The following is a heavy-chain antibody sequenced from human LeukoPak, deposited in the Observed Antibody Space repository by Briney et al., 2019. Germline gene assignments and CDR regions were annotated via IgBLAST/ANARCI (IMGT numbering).Heavy chain of an antibody. V-gene: IGHV3-23*01. J-gene: IGHJ4*02. D-gene: IGHD2-15*01. Sequence: GGSLRLSCAASGFTFSSYAMSWVRQAPGKGLEWVSAISGSGGSTYYADSVKGRFTISRDNSKNTLYLQMNSLRAEDTAVYYCAKTAGYCSGGSCYHFDYWGQGTLVTVSS. CDR3: AKTAGYCSGGSCYHFDY. CDR1: GFTFSSYA. CDR2: ISGSGGST.